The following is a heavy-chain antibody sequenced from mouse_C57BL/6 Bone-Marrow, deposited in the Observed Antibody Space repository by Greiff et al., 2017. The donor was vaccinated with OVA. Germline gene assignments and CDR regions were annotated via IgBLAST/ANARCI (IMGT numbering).Heavy chain of an antibody. CDR3: TTLLYYYAMDY. Sequence: EVKLMESGAELVRPGASVKLSCTASGFNIKDDYMHWVKQRPEQGLEWIGWIDPENGDTEYASKFQGKATITADTSSNTAYLQLSSLTSEDTAVYYCTTLLYYYAMDYWGQGTSVTVSS. D-gene: IGHD1-1*02. CDR2: IDPENGDT. V-gene: IGHV14-4*01. J-gene: IGHJ4*01. CDR1: GFNIKDDY.